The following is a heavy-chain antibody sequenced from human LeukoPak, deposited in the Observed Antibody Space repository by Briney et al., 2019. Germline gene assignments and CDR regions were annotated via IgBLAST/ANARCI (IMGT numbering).Heavy chain of an antibody. CDR1: GFTFSSYS. CDR2: VYSGNDGT. J-gene: IGHJ4*02. D-gene: IGHD3-10*01. Sequence: GGSLRFSCAASGFTFSSYSMNWVRQAPGKGLEWVSVVYSGNDGTNYADSVRGRFTISRDDSKNMVYLQMNNLRLEDAAVYYCTKRSWGYYDYWGQGTLVTVSS. CDR3: TKRSWGYYDY. V-gene: IGHV3-NL1*01.